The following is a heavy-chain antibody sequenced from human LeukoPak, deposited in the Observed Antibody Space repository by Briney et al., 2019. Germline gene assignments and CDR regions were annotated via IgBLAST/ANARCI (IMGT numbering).Heavy chain of an antibody. J-gene: IGHJ4*02. Sequence: ASEKVSCKASGGTFSSYAISWVRQAPGQGLEWMGRINPNSGGTNYAQKFQGRVTMTRDTSISTAYMELSRLRSDDTAVYYCARAPYCSGGSCYFIGGYWGQGTLVTVSS. CDR1: GGTFSSYA. V-gene: IGHV1-2*06. CDR2: INPNSGGT. CDR3: ARAPYCSGGSCYFIGGY. D-gene: IGHD2-15*01.